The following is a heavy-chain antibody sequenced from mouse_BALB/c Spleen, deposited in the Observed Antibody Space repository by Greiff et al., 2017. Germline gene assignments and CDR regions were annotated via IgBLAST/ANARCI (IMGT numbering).Heavy chain of an antibody. V-gene: IGHV3-2*02. CDR2: ISYSGST. J-gene: IGHJ1*01. Sequence: EVQLQESGAGLVKPSQSLSLSCTASGYSITSYYVRYWIRKPPGSQLGLMGYISYSGSTSYNPSLKSRISITRDTSKNQFFLQLNSVTSEDTAIYYCARSYGSRYWYFDVWGAGTTVTVSS. CDR3: ARSYGSRYWYFDV. CDR1: GYSITSYYV. D-gene: IGHD1-1*01.